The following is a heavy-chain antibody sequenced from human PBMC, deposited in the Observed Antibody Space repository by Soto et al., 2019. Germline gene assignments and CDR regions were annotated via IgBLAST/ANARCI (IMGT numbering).Heavy chain of an antibody. J-gene: IGHJ5*02. CDR2: INHSGTT. D-gene: IGHD6-13*01. CDR3: ARGRGLRRTYSGSWSDYSWFDP. CDR1: GGSFSDCY. Sequence: PAESLSLTCAVYGGSFSDCYWSWIRQPPGKGLEWVGEINHSGTTKYNPSLKSRVTISVDTSKNQFSLRLTSVTAADTAVYFCARGRGLRRTYSGSWSDYSWFDPWGQGTLVTVSS. V-gene: IGHV4-34*01.